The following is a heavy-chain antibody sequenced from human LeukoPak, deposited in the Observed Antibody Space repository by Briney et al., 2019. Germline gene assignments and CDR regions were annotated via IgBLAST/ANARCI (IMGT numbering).Heavy chain of an antibody. V-gene: IGHV4-4*07. CDR3: ARYRYGDYYFDY. Sequence: KPSETLSLTCSVSGGSINSYYWSWIRQPAGKGLEWIGRIYSSGSTNYNPSLKSRVTMSVDTSKNQLPLRLSSVTAADTAVYYCARYRYGDYYFDYWGQGTLVTVSS. J-gene: IGHJ4*02. CDR2: IYSSGST. CDR1: GGSINSYY. D-gene: IGHD4-17*01.